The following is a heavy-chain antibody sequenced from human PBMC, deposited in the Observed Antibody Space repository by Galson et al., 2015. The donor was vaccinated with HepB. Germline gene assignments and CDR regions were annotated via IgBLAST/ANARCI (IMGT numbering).Heavy chain of an antibody. D-gene: IGHD2-15*01. Sequence: ETLSLTCTVSGGSISSYYWSWIRQPPGKGLEWIGYIYYSGSTNYNPSLKSRVTISVDTSKNQFSLKLSSVTAADTAVYYCATYRNYGMDVWGQGTTVTVSS. CDR1: GGSISSYY. V-gene: IGHV4-59*01. CDR3: ATYRNYGMDV. J-gene: IGHJ6*02. CDR2: IYYSGST.